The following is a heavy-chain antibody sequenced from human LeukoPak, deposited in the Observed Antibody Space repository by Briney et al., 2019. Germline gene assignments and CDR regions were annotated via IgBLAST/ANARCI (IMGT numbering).Heavy chain of an antibody. J-gene: IGHJ4*02. CDR1: GGSISSSSYH. V-gene: IGHV4-39*01. CDR3: ARQRGKMRYFDFVALDY. D-gene: IGHD3-9*01. Sequence: ETLSLTCTVPGGSISSSSYHWGWIRQPPGKGLEWIEPIYSGGSTYYNSSLKSRVTISIDTSNNQFFLKLNSVTAADTAVYYCARQRGKMRYFDFVALDYWGQGTLVTVSS. CDR2: IYSGGST.